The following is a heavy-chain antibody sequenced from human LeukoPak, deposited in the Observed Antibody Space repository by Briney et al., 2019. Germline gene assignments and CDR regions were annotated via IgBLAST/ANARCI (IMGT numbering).Heavy chain of an antibody. V-gene: IGHV4-30-2*01. CDR1: GGSISSGGYY. D-gene: IGHD1-26*01. Sequence: TSETLSLTGTVSGGSISSGGYYWSWIRQPPGKGLEWIGYIYHSGSTYYNPSLKSRVTISVDRSKNQFSLKLSSVTAADTAVYYCARVGGSFPRRHYYFDYWGQGTLVTVSS. J-gene: IGHJ4*02. CDR2: IYHSGST. CDR3: ARVGGSFPRRHYYFDY.